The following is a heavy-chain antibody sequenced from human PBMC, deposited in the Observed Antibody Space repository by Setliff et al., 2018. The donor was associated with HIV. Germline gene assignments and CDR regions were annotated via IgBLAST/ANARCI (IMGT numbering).Heavy chain of an antibody. D-gene: IGHD5-12*01. CDR2: IYITEDT. V-gene: IGHV4-61*09. J-gene: IGHJ4*02. CDR3: ARSPLYSGYERYYFDY. CDR1: GGSLNTGTYY. Sequence: SETLSLTCTVSGGSLNTGTYYWSWIRQPAGKGLEWIGHIYITEDTDYNPSLKSRVTISLDRSKTQCSLKLSPLTAADTAVYYCARSPLYSGYERYYFDYWGQGTLVTVSS.